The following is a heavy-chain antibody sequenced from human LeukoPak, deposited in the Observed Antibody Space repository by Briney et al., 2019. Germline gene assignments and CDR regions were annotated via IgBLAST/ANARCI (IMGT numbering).Heavy chain of an antibody. CDR1: GFTFSGSA. D-gene: IGHD2-15*01. CDR2: IRSKANSYAT. Sequence: GGSLRLSCAASGFTFSGSAMHWVRQASGKGLEWVGRIRSKANSYATAYAASVKGRFTISRDDSKNTLYLQMNSLRAEDTAVYYCAKDPRCKYCSGSYYYYYYYMDVWGKGTTVTVSS. J-gene: IGHJ6*03. V-gene: IGHV3-73*01. CDR3: AKDPRCKYCSGSYYYYYYYMDV.